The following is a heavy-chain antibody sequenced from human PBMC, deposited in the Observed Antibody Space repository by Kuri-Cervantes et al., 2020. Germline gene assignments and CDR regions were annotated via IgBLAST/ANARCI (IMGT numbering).Heavy chain of an antibody. CDR1: GFTFSRYW. CDR3: VKDHFWVANGNDPPVVDEYYFMDV. V-gene: IGHV3-23*01. J-gene: IGHJ6*04. D-gene: IGHD1-1*01. CDR2: ISGGRSTT. Sequence: GGSLRLSCAASGFTFSRYWMHWVRQAPGKGLVWVSVISGGRSTTDYADFVKGRFTIYRDNSKNSLYLQMNSLTAEDTAVYYCVKDHFWVANGNDPPVVDEYYFMDVWGKGTTVTVSS.